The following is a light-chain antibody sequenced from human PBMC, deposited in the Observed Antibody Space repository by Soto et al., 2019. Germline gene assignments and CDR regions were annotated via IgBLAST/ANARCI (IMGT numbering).Light chain of an antibody. CDR2: GAS. CDR3: QQYVGWT. Sequence: EIVLTQSPGTLSLSPGERATLSCRASHSVGSSHLAWYQQKPGQAPRLLIYGASSRATRVPDRFSGSGSGTDFTLTISRLEPEDSAVYYCQQYVGWTFGQGTKVEIK. J-gene: IGKJ1*01. CDR1: HSVGSSH. V-gene: IGKV3-20*01.